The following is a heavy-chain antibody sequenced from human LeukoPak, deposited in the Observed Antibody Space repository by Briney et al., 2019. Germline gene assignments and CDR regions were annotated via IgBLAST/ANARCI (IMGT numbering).Heavy chain of an antibody. D-gene: IGHD3-9*01. CDR3: ASNPNYDILTGWVY. V-gene: IGHV1-2*02. Sequence: ASVKVSCKASGYTFTGYYMHWVRQAPGQGLEWVGWINPNSGGTNYAQKFQGRVTMTRDTSISTAYMELSRLRSDDTAVYYCASNPNYDILTGWVYWGQGTLVTVSS. J-gene: IGHJ4*02. CDR2: INPNSGGT. CDR1: GYTFTGYY.